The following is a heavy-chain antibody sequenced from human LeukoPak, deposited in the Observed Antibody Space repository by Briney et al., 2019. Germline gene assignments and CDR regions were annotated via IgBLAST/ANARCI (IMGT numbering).Heavy chain of an antibody. D-gene: IGHD4-17*01. CDR2: ISGSGGST. V-gene: IGHV3-23*01. CDR3: AKDQRAYGDYVPFDY. J-gene: IGHJ4*02. CDR1: GFTFSSYA. Sequence: GGSLRLSCAASGFTFSSYAMSWVRQAPGKGLEWVSAISGSGGSTYYADSVKGRFTISRDNSKNTLYLQMNSLGAEDTAVYYCAKDQRAYGDYVPFDYWGQGTLVTVSS.